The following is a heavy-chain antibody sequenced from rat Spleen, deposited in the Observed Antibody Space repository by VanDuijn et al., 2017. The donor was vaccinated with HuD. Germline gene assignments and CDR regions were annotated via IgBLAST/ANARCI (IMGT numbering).Heavy chain of an antibody. V-gene: IGHV5-29*01. CDR3: ASLNYGRYY. J-gene: IGHJ2*01. Sequence: EVQLVESDGGLVQPGRSLKLSCSASGFTFIRYYMAWVRQAPTKGLEWVVTISYDGSSTYYPDSVKGRFTVSRDIAENTLYLQMTSLRSEDTATYYCASLNYGRYYWGQGVMVTVSS. CDR1: GFTFIRYY. D-gene: IGHD1-11*01. CDR2: ISYDGSST.